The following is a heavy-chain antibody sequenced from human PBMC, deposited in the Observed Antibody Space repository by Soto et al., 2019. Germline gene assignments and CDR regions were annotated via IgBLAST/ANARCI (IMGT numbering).Heavy chain of an antibody. V-gene: IGHV3-7*01. Sequence: VGSLRLSCAASGFTFSSYWMSWVRQAPGKGLEWVANIKQDGSEKYYVDSVKGRFTISRDNAKNSLYLQMNSLRAEDTAVYYCARDLAVAGLTYYFDYWGQGTLVTVSS. J-gene: IGHJ4*02. CDR3: ARDLAVAGLTYYFDY. D-gene: IGHD6-19*01. CDR2: IKQDGSEK. CDR1: GFTFSSYW.